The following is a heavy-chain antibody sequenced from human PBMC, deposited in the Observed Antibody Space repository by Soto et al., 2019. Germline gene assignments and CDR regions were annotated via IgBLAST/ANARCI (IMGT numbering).Heavy chain of an antibody. CDR3: ARGFRIAAAGLDFDY. CDR2: IYHSGST. J-gene: IGHJ4*02. D-gene: IGHD6-13*01. CDR1: GGSISSSNW. Sequence: PSETLSLTCAVSGGSISSSNWWSWVRQPPGKGLEWIGEIYHSGSTNYNPSLKSRVTISVDKSKNQFSLKLSPVTAADTAVYYCARGFRIAAAGLDFDYWGQGTLVTVSS. V-gene: IGHV4-4*02.